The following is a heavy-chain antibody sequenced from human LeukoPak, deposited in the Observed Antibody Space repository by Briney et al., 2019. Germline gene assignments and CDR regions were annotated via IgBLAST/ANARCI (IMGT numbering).Heavy chain of an antibody. D-gene: IGHD6-13*01. CDR1: GFTFSSYA. Sequence: GGSLRLSCAASGFTFSSYAMSWVRQAPGKGLEWVSAISGSGGSTYYADSVKGRFTISRDNSKNTLYLQMNSLRAEDTAVYYCAKAKVLGIAAAGIFDYWGQGTLVTVSS. CDR2: ISGSGGST. V-gene: IGHV3-23*01. CDR3: AKAKVLGIAAAGIFDY. J-gene: IGHJ4*02.